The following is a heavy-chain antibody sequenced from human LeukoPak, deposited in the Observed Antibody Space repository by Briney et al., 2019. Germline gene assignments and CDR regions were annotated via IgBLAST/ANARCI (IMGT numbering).Heavy chain of an antibody. J-gene: IGHJ5*02. CDR1: GFSLNTGGVG. CDR3: AQRPLPDMGYTWFDP. Sequence: SGPTLVRPTQTLTLTCTFSGFSLNTGGVGVGWIRQPPGKALEWLATIYWDDDKRFSPSLKGRLSITKDTSKNQVVLTMTNMDPVDTATYYCAQRPLPDMGYTWFDPWGQGTLVIVSS. CDR2: IYWDDDK. D-gene: IGHD2-2*02. V-gene: IGHV2-5*02.